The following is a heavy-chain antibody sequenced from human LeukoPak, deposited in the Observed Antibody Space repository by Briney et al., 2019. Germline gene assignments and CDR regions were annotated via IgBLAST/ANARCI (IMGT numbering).Heavy chain of an antibody. V-gene: IGHV1-2*02. D-gene: IGHD4-17*01. Sequence: ASVKVSCKASGYTFTGYYMHWVRQAPGQGLEWMGWINPNSGGTNYAQKFQGRVTMTRDTSISTAYMELSRLRSDDTAVYYCASLPVTPDTHNFDYWSQGTLVTVSS. J-gene: IGHJ4*02. CDR3: ASLPVTPDTHNFDY. CDR1: GYTFTGYY. CDR2: INPNSGGT.